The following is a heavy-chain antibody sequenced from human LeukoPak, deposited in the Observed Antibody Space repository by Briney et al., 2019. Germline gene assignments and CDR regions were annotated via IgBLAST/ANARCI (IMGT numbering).Heavy chain of an antibody. Sequence: SETLSLTCTVSGGSISNYYWTWIRQPPGKGLEWIAYMYYSGSTNYNPSLKSRVTISVDTSKNQFSLKLSSVTVADTAVYYCARIKGLHSSPTHYYYMDVWGKGTAVTVSS. J-gene: IGHJ6*03. CDR1: GGSISNYY. CDR2: MYYSGST. CDR3: ARIKGLHSSPTHYYYMDV. V-gene: IGHV4-59*01. D-gene: IGHD6-13*01.